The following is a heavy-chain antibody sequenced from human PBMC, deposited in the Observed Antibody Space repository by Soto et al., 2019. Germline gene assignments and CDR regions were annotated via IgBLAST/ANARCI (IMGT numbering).Heavy chain of an antibody. Sequence: QVQLVESGGGVVQPGRSLRLSCAASGFTFSSYAMHWVRQAPGKGLEWVAVISYDGSNKYYADSVKGRFTISRDNSKNTLYLQMNSLRAEDTAVYYCARDGRMVDTGMDVWGHGTTVTVSS. CDR3: ARDGRMVDTGMDV. CDR1: GFTFSSYA. CDR2: ISYDGSNK. J-gene: IGHJ6*02. D-gene: IGHD5-18*01. V-gene: IGHV3-30-3*01.